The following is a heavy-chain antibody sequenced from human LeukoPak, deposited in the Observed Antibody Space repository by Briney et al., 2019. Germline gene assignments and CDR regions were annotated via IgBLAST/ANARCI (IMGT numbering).Heavy chain of an antibody. CDR1: GFTFDDYA. V-gene: IGHV3-74*01. J-gene: IGHJ4*02. CDR2: INSDGSST. CDR3: ARENDLYCSSTSCYPFDY. D-gene: IGHD2-2*01. Sequence: GGSLRLSCAASGFTFDDYAMHWVRQAPGKGLVWVSRINSDGSSTSYADSVKGRFTISRDNAKNTLYLQMNSLRAEDTAVYYCARENDLYCSSTSCYPFDYWGQGTLVTVSS.